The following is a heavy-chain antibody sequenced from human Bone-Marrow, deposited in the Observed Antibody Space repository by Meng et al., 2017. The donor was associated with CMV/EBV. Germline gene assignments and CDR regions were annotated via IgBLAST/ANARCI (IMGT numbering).Heavy chain of an antibody. CDR2: ISSRGRTI. V-gene: IGHV3-11*01. J-gene: IGHJ4*02. D-gene: IGHD5-18*01. CDR1: GVNVSDYY. Sequence: SCAASGVNVSDYYMSWIRQAPGKGLEWVSYISSRGRTINHADSVKGRFTISRDNAKNSLYLQMNSLRAEDTAVYYCARRLRGGQFDYWGQGTLVTVSS. CDR3: ARRLRGGQFDY.